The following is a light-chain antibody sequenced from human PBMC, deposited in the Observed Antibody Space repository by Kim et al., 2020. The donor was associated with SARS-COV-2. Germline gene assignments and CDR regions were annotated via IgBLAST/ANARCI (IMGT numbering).Light chain of an antibody. CDR3: RSYTTDSGGV. V-gene: IGLV2-14*03. J-gene: IGLJ3*02. Sequence: QSALTQSASVSGTPGQSVTIPCTGPTSDVGDNRYISWYQQLTGKAPKLVIYNVRSRPSGVSNRFSGSTYGNTASLTISGLQADDDADYFCRSYTTDSGGVFGGGTQLTVL. CDR1: TSDVGDNRY. CDR2: NVR.